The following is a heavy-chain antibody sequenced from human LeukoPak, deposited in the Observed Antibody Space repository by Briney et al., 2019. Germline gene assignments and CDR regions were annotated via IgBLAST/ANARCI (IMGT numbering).Heavy chain of an antibody. Sequence: GASVKVSCKASGYTFTSYGISWVRQAPGQGLEWMGRINPNSGGTNYAQKFQGRVTMTRDTSISTAYMELSRLRSDDTAVYYCARVRIAVAGTSNRYFDYWGQGTLVTVSS. V-gene: IGHV1-2*06. D-gene: IGHD6-19*01. CDR1: GYTFTSYG. CDR3: ARVRIAVAGTSNRYFDY. J-gene: IGHJ4*02. CDR2: INPNSGGT.